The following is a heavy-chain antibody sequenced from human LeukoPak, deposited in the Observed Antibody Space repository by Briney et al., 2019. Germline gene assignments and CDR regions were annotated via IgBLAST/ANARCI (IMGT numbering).Heavy chain of an antibody. CDR2: IYYSGST. Sequence: KPSETLSLTCTVSGGSINSNSHFWDWIRQSPGKGLEWIGTIYYSGSTYYNPSLTSRVTISEDTSKNQLSLKLGSVTAADTAVYYCTRHSSGSGGAFQYWGQGTPVTVSS. CDR1: GGSINSNSHF. J-gene: IGHJ4*02. D-gene: IGHD6-19*01. V-gene: IGHV4-39*01. CDR3: TRHSSGSGGAFQY.